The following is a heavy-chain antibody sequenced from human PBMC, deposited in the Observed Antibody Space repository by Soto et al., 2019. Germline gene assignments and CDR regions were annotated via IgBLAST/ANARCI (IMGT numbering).Heavy chain of an antibody. CDR2: LKPSGGST. CDR3: ARVEGYSADERD. J-gene: IGHJ4*02. Sequence: QVQLVQSGAEVKRPGDSVTVSCKTSGYIFTSYWIHWVRQAPGQGLEWMGLLKPSGGSTTYAQKFQGRVTMTRDPPTSTVYMELRRLKSEDTAVYYCARVEGYSADERDWGQGTLVTVSS. D-gene: IGHD5-12*01. V-gene: IGHV1-46*01. CDR1: GYIFTSYW.